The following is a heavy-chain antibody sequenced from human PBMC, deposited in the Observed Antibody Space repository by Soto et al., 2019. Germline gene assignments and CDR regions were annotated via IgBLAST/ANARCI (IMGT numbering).Heavy chain of an antibody. V-gene: IGHV3-9*01. CDR3: AKARGRYYYYGMDV. CDR1: GFTFGDFA. J-gene: IGHJ6*02. CDR2: ISWNSGTI. Sequence: GGSLRLSCEASGFTFGDFAMHWVRQAPGKGLEWVSGISWNSGTIGYADSVRGRFTMSRDNAKKSLYLQTSSLRPEDTALYYCAKARGRYYYYGMDVWGQGTMVTVSS.